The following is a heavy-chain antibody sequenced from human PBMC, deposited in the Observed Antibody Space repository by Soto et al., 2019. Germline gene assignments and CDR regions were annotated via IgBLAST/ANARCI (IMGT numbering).Heavy chain of an antibody. CDR2: IYSGGST. CDR3: ARDPQTSYCSSTSCYKGY. Sequence: AVGFHRHSRGAPGFTGSSHYMGRVRQDPREGLEWVSVIYSGGSTYYADSVKGRFTISRDNSKNTLYLQMNSLRAEDTAVYYCARDPQTSYCSSTSCYKGYWGQGTLVTVSS. CDR1: GFTGSSHY. V-gene: IGHV3-53*01. J-gene: IGHJ4*02. D-gene: IGHD2-2*02.